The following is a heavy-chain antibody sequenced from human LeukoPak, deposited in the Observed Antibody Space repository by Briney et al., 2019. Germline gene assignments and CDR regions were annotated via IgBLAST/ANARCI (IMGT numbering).Heavy chain of an antibody. D-gene: IGHD6-13*01. J-gene: IGHJ6*03. Sequence: PGGSLRLSCAASGFTFSSYAMSWVRQAPGKGLEWVSAISGSGGSTYYADSVKGRFTISRGNSKNTLYLQMNSLRAEDTAVYYCAKVAAAGNGYYYYYMDVWGKGTTVTVSS. CDR1: GFTFSSYA. CDR2: ISGSGGST. V-gene: IGHV3-23*01. CDR3: AKVAAAGNGYYYYYMDV.